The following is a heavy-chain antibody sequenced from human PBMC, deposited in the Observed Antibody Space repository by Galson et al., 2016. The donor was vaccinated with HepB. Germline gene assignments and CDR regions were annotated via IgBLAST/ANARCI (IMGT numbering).Heavy chain of an antibody. CDR3: ARRDYDYGMTED. V-gene: IGHV4-31*03. CDR2: VYYSGDT. D-gene: IGHD5-12*01. J-gene: IGHJ4*02. CDR1: GVSISTLAYY. Sequence: LSLTCNVSGVSISTLAYYWIWNRQHPGEGLEWIGCVYYSGDTYYHPSLQSRVIIALETSKNQFSLKLTSVTAADTAIYYCARRDYDYGMTEDWGRGTLVTVSS.